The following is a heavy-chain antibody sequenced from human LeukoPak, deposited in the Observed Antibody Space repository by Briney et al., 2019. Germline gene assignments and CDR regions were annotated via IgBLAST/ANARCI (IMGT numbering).Heavy chain of an antibody. CDR3: AEYYFYDSSGYQQYYFDY. Sequence: WGSLRLSCAASGFTFSSYAMSWVRQAPGKGLEWVSGASNSGGSTYYADSVKGRFTLSRDNSKDTLYLQMNSLRAEDTAVYYCAEYYFYDSSGYQQYYFDYWGQGTLVTVSS. CDR1: GFTFSSYA. D-gene: IGHD3-22*01. J-gene: IGHJ4*02. CDR2: ASNSGGST. V-gene: IGHV3-23*01.